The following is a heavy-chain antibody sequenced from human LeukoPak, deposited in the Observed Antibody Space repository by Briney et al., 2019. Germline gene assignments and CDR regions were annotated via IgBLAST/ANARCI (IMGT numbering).Heavy chain of an antibody. CDR3: ARGGQQMSDAMDV. CDR1: GFTFTDYI. V-gene: IGHV3-30-3*01. CDR2: ISYDGTIE. J-gene: IGHJ6*02. D-gene: IGHD6-13*01. Sequence: GGSLRLSCVASGFTFTDYIMHWVRQAPGKGPEWVTVISYDGTIEYYADSVKGRFTISKDNSKNRLYLQMNSLRTEDTAVYFCARGGQQMSDAMDVWGQGTTVTVSS.